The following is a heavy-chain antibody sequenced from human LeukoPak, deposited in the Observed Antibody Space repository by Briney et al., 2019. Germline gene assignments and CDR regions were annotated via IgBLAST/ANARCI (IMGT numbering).Heavy chain of an antibody. CDR2: ISGSSSHI. Sequence: PGGSLRLSCAASGFTFSSYSMNWVRQAPGKGLEWVSSISGSSSHIYYADSVKGRFTISRDNAKNSLYLQVNSLRAEDTAVYYCARDRPSLDSWGQGTLVTVSS. CDR3: ARDRPSLDS. CDR1: GFTFSSYS. V-gene: IGHV3-21*06. J-gene: IGHJ4*02.